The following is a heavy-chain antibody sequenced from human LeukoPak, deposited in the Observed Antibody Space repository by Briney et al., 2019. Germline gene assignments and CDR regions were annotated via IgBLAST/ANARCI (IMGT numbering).Heavy chain of an antibody. CDR3: ARDSSSGVNFDS. V-gene: IGHV4-34*01. Sequence: PSETLSLTCAVYGGSFSGYYWSWIRQPPGKGLEWIGEINHSGSTNYNPSLKSRVTISVDTSKNQFSLKLSSVTAADTAVYYCARDSSSGVNFDSWGQGTLVTVSS. CDR1: GGSFSGYY. D-gene: IGHD3-10*01. J-gene: IGHJ4*02. CDR2: INHSGST.